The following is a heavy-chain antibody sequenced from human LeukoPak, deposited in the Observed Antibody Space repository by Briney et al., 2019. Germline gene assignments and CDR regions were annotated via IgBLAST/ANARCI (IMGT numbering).Heavy chain of an antibody. J-gene: IGHJ3*02. D-gene: IGHD6-13*01. CDR2: IYPSDSHN. V-gene: IGHV5-51*01. Sequence: GESLKISCKGSGYRCSDYWIGWVRQMPGKGLEWMGVIYPSDSHNKYSPSFQGQVTISADKSINTAHLQWSSLKASDTAMYYCARHGTPAAAGSVFDIWGQGTMVTVSS. CDR3: ARHGTPAAAGSVFDI. CDR1: GYRCSDYW.